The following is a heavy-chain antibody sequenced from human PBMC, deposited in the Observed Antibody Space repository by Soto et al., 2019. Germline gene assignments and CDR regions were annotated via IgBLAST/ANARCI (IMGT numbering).Heavy chain of an antibody. J-gene: IGHJ6*02. CDR1: GYTFTSHA. V-gene: IGHV1-3*01. CDR3: ARRRAHRSEYYYGMDV. Sequence: QAQLVQSGAEVKKPGASVKISCKASGYTFTSHAMHWVRQAPGQRPEWLGWINAGTGNTRYSQKFEVRVTISMDTSANTSYMEMNSLTSEDTAGYYCARRRAHRSEYYYGMDVWGQGTTVTVS. CDR2: INAGTGNT.